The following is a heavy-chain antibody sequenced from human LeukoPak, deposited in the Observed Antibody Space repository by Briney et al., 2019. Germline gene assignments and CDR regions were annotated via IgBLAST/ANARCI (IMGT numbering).Heavy chain of an antibody. V-gene: IGHV3-23*01. CDR3: AKRRLSSSWGFDY. CDR1: GFTFSSYA. D-gene: IGHD6-13*01. J-gene: IGHJ4*02. CDR2: ISGSGGST. Sequence: PGGSLRLSCAASGFTFSSYAMSWVRQAPGKGLEWVSAISGSGGSTYYADSAKGRFTISRDNSKNTLYLQMNSLRAEDTAVYYCAKRRLSSSWGFDYWGQGTLVTVSS.